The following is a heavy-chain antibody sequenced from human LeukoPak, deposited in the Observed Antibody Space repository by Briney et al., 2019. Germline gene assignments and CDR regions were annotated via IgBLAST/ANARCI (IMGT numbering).Heavy chain of an antibody. V-gene: IGHV3-74*01. Sequence: GGSLRLSCTASGITFSSYWMHWVRQTPGRGLVWVSRINSDGSRTSYVDSVKGRFTISRDNAKNTLYLQMNSLRDEDTAVYYCARGYSGCEAPDYWGQGTLVTVSS. CDR3: ARGYSGCEAPDY. D-gene: IGHD5-12*01. CDR1: GITFSSYW. J-gene: IGHJ4*02. CDR2: INSDGSRT.